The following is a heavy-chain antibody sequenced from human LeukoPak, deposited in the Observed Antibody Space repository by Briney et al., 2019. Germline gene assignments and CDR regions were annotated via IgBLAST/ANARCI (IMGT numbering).Heavy chain of an antibody. CDR1: GGSITSSSYY. D-gene: IGHD3-22*01. CDR2: IYYSGTT. CDR3: AAVTMTSWAPPAIDY. V-gene: IGHV4-39*01. J-gene: IGHJ4*02. Sequence: PSETLSLTCTVSGGSITSSSYYWGWIRQPPGKGLERIGTIYYSGTTYYNPSLKSRVTISVDTSKNQFSLKLSSVTAADTAVYYCAAVTMTSWAPPAIDYWGQGTLVTVSS.